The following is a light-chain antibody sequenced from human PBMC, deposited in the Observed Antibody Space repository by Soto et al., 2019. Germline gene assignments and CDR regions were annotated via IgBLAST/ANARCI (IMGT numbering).Light chain of an antibody. Sequence: VLTQSPATLSLSPGERATLSCRASQSVSSYLAWYQQKPGQAPRLLIYDAFNRATGIPARFSGSGSGTDFTLSIRSLEPEDFAVYYCQQRSDWRTFGQGTKGEMK. CDR3: QQRSDWRT. CDR1: QSVSSY. J-gene: IGKJ1*01. CDR2: DAF. V-gene: IGKV3-11*01.